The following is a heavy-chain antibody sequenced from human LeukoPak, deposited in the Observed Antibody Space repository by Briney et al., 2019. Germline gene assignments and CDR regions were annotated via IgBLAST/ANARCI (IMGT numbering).Heavy chain of an antibody. Sequence: GGSLRLSCVASGYTFSSFSINWVRQAPGKGLEWVSSISVRSNYIYYADSVRGRFSISRDDARDSLFLQMNSLRAEDTAVYYCVRLRRNSDTSGYYYYYDFWGQGTLVTVSS. CDR1: GYTFSSFS. V-gene: IGHV3-21*01. CDR3: VRLRRNSDTSGYYYYYDF. J-gene: IGHJ4*02. CDR2: ISVRSNYI. D-gene: IGHD3-22*01.